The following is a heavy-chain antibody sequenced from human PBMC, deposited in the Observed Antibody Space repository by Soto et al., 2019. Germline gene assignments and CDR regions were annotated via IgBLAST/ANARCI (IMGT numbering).Heavy chain of an antibody. CDR3: AKDGLVGDTTDYYYGMDV. J-gene: IGHJ6*02. V-gene: IGHV3-30*18. Sequence: GGSLRLSCAASGFTFSSYGMHWVRQAPGKGLEWVAVISYDGSNKYYADSVKGRFTISRDNSKNTLYLQMNSLRAEDTAVYYCAKDGLVGDTTDYYYGMDVWGQGTTVTVSS. CDR1: GFTFSSYG. CDR2: ISYDGSNK. D-gene: IGHD1-26*01.